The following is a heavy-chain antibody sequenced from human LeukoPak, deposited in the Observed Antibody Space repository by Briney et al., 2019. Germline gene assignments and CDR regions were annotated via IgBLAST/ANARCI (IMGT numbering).Heavy chain of an antibody. J-gene: IGHJ4*02. V-gene: IGHV1-46*01. D-gene: IGHD4-11*01. CDR1: GYTFTSYY. CDR3: ARDDSNYGYFDY. Sequence: ASVKVSCKASGYTFTSYYMHWVRQAPGQGLEWMGIINPSGGSTSYAQKFQCRVTMTRDTSTSTVYMELSSLRSEDTAVYYCARDDSNYGYFDYWGQGTLVTVSS. CDR2: INPSGGST.